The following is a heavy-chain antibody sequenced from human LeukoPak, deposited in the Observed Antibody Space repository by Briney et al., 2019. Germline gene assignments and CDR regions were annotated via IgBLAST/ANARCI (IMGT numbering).Heavy chain of an antibody. V-gene: IGHV3-21*01. J-gene: IGHJ4*02. CDR3: ARDRGTYYYDSSGYYWDY. D-gene: IGHD3-22*01. Sequence: GGSLRLSCAASGFTFSSYSMNWVRHAPGKGLEWVSSISSSSSYIYYADSVKGRFTISRDNAKNSLYLQMNSLRAEDTAVYYCARDRGTYYYDSSGYYWDYWGQGTLVTVSS. CDR2: ISSSSSYI. CDR1: GFTFSSYS.